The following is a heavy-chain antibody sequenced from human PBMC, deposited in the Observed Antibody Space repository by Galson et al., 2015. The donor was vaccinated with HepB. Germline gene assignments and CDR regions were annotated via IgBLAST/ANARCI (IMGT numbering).Heavy chain of an antibody. J-gene: IGHJ4*02. CDR1: GFTFSNYR. V-gene: IGHV3-21*01. CDR2: ISSTSAYI. CDR3: ASGDYWYFDF. Sequence: SLRLSCAASGFTFSNYRMSWVRQAPGKGLEWVSSISSTSAYIYYADSVRGRFTISRDNTDNSLYLQMNSLSADDTALYYCASGDYWYFDFWGQGTLVTVSS. D-gene: IGHD4-17*01.